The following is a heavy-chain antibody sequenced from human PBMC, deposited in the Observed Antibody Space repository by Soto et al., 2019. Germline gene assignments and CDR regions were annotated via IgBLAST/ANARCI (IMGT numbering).Heavy chain of an antibody. CDR3: ARDGCSSTSCYAGYYYYYMDV. Sequence: GGSLRLSCAASGFTFSSYWMHWVRQAPGKGLVWVSRINSDGSSTSYADSVKGRFTISRDNAKNTLYLQMNSLRAEDTAVYYCARDGCSSTSCYAGYYYYYMDVWGKGTTVTVSS. V-gene: IGHV3-74*01. CDR1: GFTFSSYW. J-gene: IGHJ6*03. CDR2: INSDGSST. D-gene: IGHD2-2*01.